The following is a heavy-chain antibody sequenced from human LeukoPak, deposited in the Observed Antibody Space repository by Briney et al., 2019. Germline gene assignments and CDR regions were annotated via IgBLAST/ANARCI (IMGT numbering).Heavy chain of an antibody. Sequence: SVNVSCKASGGSFRTYPISWVRQAPGQGLEWMGGLSQFFRTTNYTQKFQGRLTISTDESSTTAYMELTDLRSDDTAIYYCATSGSGRSWDWFAPWGQGTPLTVSS. CDR1: GGSFRTYP. CDR2: LSQFFRTT. J-gene: IGHJ5*02. V-gene: IGHV1-69*05. CDR3: ATSGSGRSWDWFAP. D-gene: IGHD3-10*01.